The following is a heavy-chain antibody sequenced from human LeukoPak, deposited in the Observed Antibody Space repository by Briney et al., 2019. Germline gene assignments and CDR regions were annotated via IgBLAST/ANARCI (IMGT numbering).Heavy chain of an antibody. Sequence: SETLSLTCTVSGGSISGYYWSWIRQPPGKGLEWIGYLHYSGSTNYNPSLKSRVTISVDTSKNQFSLKLSSVTAADTAVYYCARGYYYMDVWGKGTMVTISS. J-gene: IGHJ6*03. V-gene: IGHV4-59*12. CDR2: LHYSGST. CDR3: ARGYYYMDV. CDR1: GGSISGYY.